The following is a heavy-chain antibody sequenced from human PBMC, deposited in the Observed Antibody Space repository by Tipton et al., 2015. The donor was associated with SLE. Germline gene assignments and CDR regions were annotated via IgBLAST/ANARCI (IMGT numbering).Heavy chain of an antibody. D-gene: IGHD3-16*02. CDR3: ARHTDVIGWVDY. V-gene: IGHV4-59*08. Sequence: TLSLTCTVSGGPISNFYWSWIRQSPGKGLEWIAYIYYSGSSKYNPSLKSRLSISVDTSKNQFSLKLNSLTAADTAVYYCARHTDVIGWVDYWGQGTLVTVSS. CDR2: IYYSGSS. J-gene: IGHJ4*02. CDR1: GGPISNFY.